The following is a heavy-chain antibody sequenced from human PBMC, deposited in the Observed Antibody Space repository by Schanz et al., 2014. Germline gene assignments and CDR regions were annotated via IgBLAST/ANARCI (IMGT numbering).Heavy chain of an antibody. CDR1: RFTFSTYA. D-gene: IGHD3-10*01. Sequence: MHLVESGGGLVQPGGSLRLSCAASRFTFSTYAMHWVRQAPGKGLGWLAVISSDGFNKFYADSVKGRFTISRDNSKNTLYLQMNSLRAEDTAVYYCAKDQGSYGSGSYSYFDYWGQGTLATVSS. J-gene: IGHJ4*02. CDR3: AKDQGSYGSGSYSYFDY. CDR2: ISSDGFNK. V-gene: IGHV3-30*04.